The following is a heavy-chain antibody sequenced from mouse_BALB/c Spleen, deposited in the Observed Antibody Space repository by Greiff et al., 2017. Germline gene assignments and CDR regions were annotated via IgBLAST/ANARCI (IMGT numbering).Heavy chain of an antibody. Sequence: QVQLQQSGAELVRPGVSVKISCKGSGYTFTDYAMHWVKQSHAKSLEWIGVISTYYGDASYNQKFKGKATMTVDKSSSTAYMELARLTSEDSAIYYCARWTLTGSYAMDYWGQGTSVTVSS. CDR1: GYTFTDYA. D-gene: IGHD4-1*01. J-gene: IGHJ4*01. V-gene: IGHV1S137*01. CDR3: ARWTLTGSYAMDY. CDR2: ISTYYGDA.